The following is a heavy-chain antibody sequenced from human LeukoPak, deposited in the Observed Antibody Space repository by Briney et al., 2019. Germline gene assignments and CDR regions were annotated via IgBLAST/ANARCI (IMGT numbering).Heavy chain of an antibody. CDR3: ARLPGYYDSSGYYPLDY. CDR2: IYYSGNT. V-gene: IGHV4-39*07. Sequence: SETLSLTCTVSGDSISTSNSYWGWIRQPPWKGLEWIGSIYYSGNTYYNASLKSRVTISVDTSKNQFSLKLSSVTAADTAVYYCARLPGYYDSSGYYPLDYWGQGTLVTVSS. J-gene: IGHJ4*02. CDR1: GDSISTSNSY. D-gene: IGHD3-22*01.